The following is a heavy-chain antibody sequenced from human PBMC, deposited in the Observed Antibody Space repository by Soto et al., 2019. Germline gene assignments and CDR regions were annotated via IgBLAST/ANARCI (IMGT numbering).Heavy chain of an antibody. V-gene: IGHV4-59*01. CDR1: CGSTGSFY. Sequence: PSGTLSLTCTVSCGSTGSFYWSWIRQPPGKGLEWIANIHYSGNTNYNPSLKSRVSISVDTSRNQVSLKVNSVTAADTAVYYCARVDNYLPSTWGQGTLVTVSS. CDR2: IHYSGNT. D-gene: IGHD3-10*01. J-gene: IGHJ5*02. CDR3: ARVDNYLPST.